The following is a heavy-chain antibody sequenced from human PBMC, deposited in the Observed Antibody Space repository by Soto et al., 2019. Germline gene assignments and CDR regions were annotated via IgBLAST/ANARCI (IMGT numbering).Heavy chain of an antibody. CDR3: ARFHYYYGMDV. V-gene: IGHV4-59*01. J-gene: IGHJ6*02. CDR1: GGPISSDY. Sequence: PSETLSLTCTVSGGPISSDYWSWIRQPPGKGLEWIGYIYYSGSTNYNPSLKSRVTISVDTSKNQVSLKLSSVTAADTAVYYCARFHYYYGMDVWGQGTTVTVSS. CDR2: IYYSGST.